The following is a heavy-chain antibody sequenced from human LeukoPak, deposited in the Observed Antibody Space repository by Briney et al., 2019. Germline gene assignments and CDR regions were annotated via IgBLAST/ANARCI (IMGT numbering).Heavy chain of an antibody. CDR1: GYTFTGYY. D-gene: IGHD1-26*01. J-gene: IGHJ4*02. Sequence: ASVKVSCKASGYTFTGYYMHWVRQAPGQGLEWMGWINPNSGGTNYAQKFQGRVTMTRDMSTSTVYMELSSLRSEGTAVYYCARTLDGHMGALDYWGQGTLVTVSS. V-gene: IGHV1-2*02. CDR3: ARTLDGHMGALDY. CDR2: INPNSGGT.